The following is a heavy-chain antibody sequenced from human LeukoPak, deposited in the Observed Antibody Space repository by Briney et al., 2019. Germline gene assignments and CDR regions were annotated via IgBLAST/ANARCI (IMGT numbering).Heavy chain of an antibody. CDR1: GFAFSSYA. D-gene: IGHD2-8*01. V-gene: IGHV3-11*04. CDR2: ISSGSTI. Sequence: PGGSLRLSCAASGFAFSSYAMSWIRQAPGKGLEWVSYISSGSTIYYADSVKGRFTISRDNAKNSLYLQMNSLRAEDTAVYYCAREGVLDAFDIWGQGTMVTVSS. J-gene: IGHJ3*02. CDR3: AREGVLDAFDI.